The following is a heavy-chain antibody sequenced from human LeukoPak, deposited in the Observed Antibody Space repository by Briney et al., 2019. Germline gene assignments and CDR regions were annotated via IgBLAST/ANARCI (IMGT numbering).Heavy chain of an antibody. D-gene: IGHD3-9*01. J-gene: IGHJ4*02. V-gene: IGHV4-59*01. CDR3: ARADYDILTGYYENEYYFDY. CDR2: IYYSGST. CDR1: GGSFSGYY. Sequence: PSETLSLTCAVYGGSFSGYYWSWIRQPPGKGLEWIGYIYYSGSTNYNPSLKSRVTISVDTSKNQFSLKLSSVTAADTAVYYCARADYDILTGYYENEYYFDYWGQGTLVTVSS.